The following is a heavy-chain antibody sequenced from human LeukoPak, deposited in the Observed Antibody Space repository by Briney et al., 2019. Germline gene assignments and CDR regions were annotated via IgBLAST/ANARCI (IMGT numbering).Heavy chain of an antibody. D-gene: IGHD3-10*01. CDR3: ARDRGQT. CDR2: IYSGGGT. CDR1: GFDVTSIY. J-gene: IGHJ4*02. Sequence: GGSLRLSCTASGFDVTSIYMSWVRQAPGEGLEWVSLIYSGGGTNYADSVKGRFTISRDKSKNTLYLQMNSLRAEDTAAYYCARDRGQTWGQGTLVTVSP. V-gene: IGHV3-53*01.